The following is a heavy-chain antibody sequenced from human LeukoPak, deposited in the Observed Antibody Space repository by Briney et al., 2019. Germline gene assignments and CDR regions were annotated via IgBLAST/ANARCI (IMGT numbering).Heavy chain of an antibody. CDR1: GYTFAGYY. V-gene: IGHV1-2*02. J-gene: IGHJ4*02. D-gene: IGHD1-14*01. CDR3: ARTLDTYYLTGLEY. Sequence: GASVKVSCNPSGYTFAGYYLHWVRQAPGHGLEWMGGINANSGGTNFAQRFQGRVTVTRDTSTSTAYMELSSLRSDDTAVYYCARTLDTYYLTGLEYWGQGTLVTVSS. CDR2: INANSGGT.